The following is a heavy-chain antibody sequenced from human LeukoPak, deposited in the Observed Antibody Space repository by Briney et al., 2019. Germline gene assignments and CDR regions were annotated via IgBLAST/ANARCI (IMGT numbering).Heavy chain of an antibody. D-gene: IGHD1-7*01. V-gene: IGHV4-4*07. CDR1: GDSIHSHF. CDR2: THTNGNT. Sequence: SSETLSLTCTVSGDSIHSHFYGWIRQPAGKGLEWIGRTHTNGNTLYNPSLKSRVTMSVDTSKSQFPLRLTSVTAADTAFYYCVRGNYTDGGRNWFDPWGQGILVTVSS. CDR3: VRGNYTDGGRNWFDP. J-gene: IGHJ5*02.